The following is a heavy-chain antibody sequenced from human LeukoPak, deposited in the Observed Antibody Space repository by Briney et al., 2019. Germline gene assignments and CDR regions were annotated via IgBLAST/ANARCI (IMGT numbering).Heavy chain of an antibody. J-gene: IGHJ4*02. V-gene: IGHV3-21*01. Sequence: GGSLKLSCATSGFTFNNYNMNWVRQAPGRALEWVSSITSSGTYIFYADSVKGRFTISRDNAKNSLYLQMNSLGPEDTAVYYCAKDPVDWGQGTLVTVSS. CDR2: ITSSGTYI. CDR1: GFTFNNYN. CDR3: AKDPVD.